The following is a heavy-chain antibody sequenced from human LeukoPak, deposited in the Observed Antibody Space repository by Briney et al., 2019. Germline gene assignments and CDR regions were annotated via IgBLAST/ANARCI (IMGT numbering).Heavy chain of an antibody. Sequence: VASVKVSCKASGYTFTSYDINWVRQATGQGLEWMGWMNPNSGNTGYAQKFQGRVTITRDTSISTAYMELSSLRSEDTAVYYCARGSYCSSTSCYTGYYYYYMDVWGKGTTVTVPS. J-gene: IGHJ6*03. D-gene: IGHD2-2*02. CDR2: MNPNSGNT. CDR1: GYTFTSYD. V-gene: IGHV1-8*03. CDR3: ARGSYCSSTSCYTGYYYYYMDV.